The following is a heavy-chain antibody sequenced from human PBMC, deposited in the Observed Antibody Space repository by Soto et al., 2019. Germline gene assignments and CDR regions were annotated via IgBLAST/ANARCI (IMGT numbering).Heavy chain of an antibody. V-gene: IGHV5-51*01. CDR3: ARHKQLERRSNYYYYYCMDV. CDR2: IYPGDSGT. Sequence: PGESLKISCKGSGYSFTSYWIGWVRQMPGKGLEWMGIIYPGDSGTRYSPPFQGQVTISADKSISTAYLQGSSRKAADTAMYYGARHKQLERRSNYYYYYCMDVWGQGTTVTVSS. CDR1: GYSFTSYW. J-gene: IGHJ6*02. D-gene: IGHD1-1*01.